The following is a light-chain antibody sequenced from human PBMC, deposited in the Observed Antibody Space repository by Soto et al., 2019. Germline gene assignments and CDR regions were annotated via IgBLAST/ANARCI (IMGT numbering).Light chain of an antibody. V-gene: IGKV1-9*01. CDR3: QQLNGYQLA. Sequence: DIPLTQSPSFLSASVGDTVTITCRASQGMSTYLAWYQQKPGKVPKLLIRSASTLQSGVPPRFSGGGSGTEFTLKISTLQPDDSGIYYCQQLNGYQLAFGGGTNVEIK. CDR2: SAS. CDR1: QGMSTY. J-gene: IGKJ4*01.